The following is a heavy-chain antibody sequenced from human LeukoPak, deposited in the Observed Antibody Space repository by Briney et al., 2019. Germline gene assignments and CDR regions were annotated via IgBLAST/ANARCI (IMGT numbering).Heavy chain of an antibody. D-gene: IGHD6-19*01. J-gene: IGHJ4*02. V-gene: IGHV4-59*08. CDR1: GGSISSYY. CDR2: IYYSGST. CDR3: ARLKGYSSGWYIDY. Sequence: SSETLSLTCTVSGGSISSYYWSWIRQPPGKGLEWIGYIYYSGSTNYNPSLKSRVTISVDTSKNQFSLKLSSVTAADTAVYYCARLKGYSSGWYIDYWGQGTLVTVSS.